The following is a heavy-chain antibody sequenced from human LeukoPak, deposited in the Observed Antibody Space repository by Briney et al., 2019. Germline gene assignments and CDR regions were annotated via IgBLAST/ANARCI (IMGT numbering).Heavy chain of an antibody. D-gene: IGHD6-19*01. CDR1: GDSVSSNSAA. Sequence: SQTLSLTCAISGDSVSSNSAAWSWIRQSPSRGLEWLGRTYYRSKWYYDYAASVKSRITINPDTSKNQFSLQLNSVTPEDTAMYYCARGSYTSVWFWGLGTLVTVSS. V-gene: IGHV6-1*01. CDR3: ARGSYTSVWF. J-gene: IGHJ4*02. CDR2: TYYRSKWYY.